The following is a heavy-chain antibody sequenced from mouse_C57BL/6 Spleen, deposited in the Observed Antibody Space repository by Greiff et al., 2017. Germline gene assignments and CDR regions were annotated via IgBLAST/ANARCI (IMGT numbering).Heavy chain of an antibody. D-gene: IGHD1-1*01. CDR3: TTMYYYGSGAMDY. CDR2: IDPEDGDT. V-gene: IGHV14-1*01. CDR1: GFNIKDYY. Sequence: EVQLQQSGAELVRPGASVKLSCTASGFNIKDYYMHWVKQRPEQGLEWIGRIDPEDGDTEYAPKFQGKATMTADTSSNTAYLQLSSLTSEDTAVYYCTTMYYYGSGAMDYWGQGTSVTVSS. J-gene: IGHJ4*01.